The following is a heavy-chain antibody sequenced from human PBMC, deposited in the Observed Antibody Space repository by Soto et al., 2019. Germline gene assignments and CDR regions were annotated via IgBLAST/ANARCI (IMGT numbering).Heavy chain of an antibody. D-gene: IGHD2-2*01. V-gene: IGHV1-2*02. Sequence: GASVKVSCKASGYTYTDYYIHWVRQAPGQGLEWVGWIDPDSGGTNLAQRIQGRVTMTSDTSINTAYRELSSLRSDDTAVYYCAIRTGQLAIISEFDGDWFFEVWGRGTLVTVSS. CDR2: IDPDSGGT. J-gene: IGHJ2*01. CDR3: AIRTGQLAIISEFDGDWFFEV. CDR1: GYTYTDYY.